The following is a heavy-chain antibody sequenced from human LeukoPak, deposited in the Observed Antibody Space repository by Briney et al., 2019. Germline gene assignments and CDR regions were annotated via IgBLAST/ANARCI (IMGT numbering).Heavy chain of an antibody. J-gene: IGHJ4*02. CDR2: IYYSGST. V-gene: IGHV4-61*01. Sequence: SETLSLTCTVSGGSISSSSYYWNWIRQPPGKGLEWIGYIYYSGSTNYNPSLKSRLTISVDTSKNQFSLKLSSVTAADTAVYYCARGPRISLVRGALELDYWGQGTLVIVSS. D-gene: IGHD3-10*01. CDR3: ARGPRISLVRGALELDY. CDR1: GGSISSSSYY.